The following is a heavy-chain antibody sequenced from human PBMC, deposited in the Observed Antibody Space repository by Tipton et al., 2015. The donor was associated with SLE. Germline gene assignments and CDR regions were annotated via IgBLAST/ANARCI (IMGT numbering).Heavy chain of an antibody. CDR2: INHSGST. Sequence: LRLSCAVYGGSFSGYYWSWIRQPPGKGLEWIGEINHSGSTNYNQSLKSRVAISVDTPKNQFSLKLSSVTAADTAVYYCAGRYSGPGGYFDYWGQGTLVTVSS. D-gene: IGHD5-12*01. CDR1: GGSFSGYY. V-gene: IGHV4-34*01. J-gene: IGHJ4*02. CDR3: AGRYSGPGGYFDY.